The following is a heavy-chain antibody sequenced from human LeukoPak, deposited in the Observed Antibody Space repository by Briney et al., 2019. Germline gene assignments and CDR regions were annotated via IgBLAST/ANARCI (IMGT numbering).Heavy chain of an antibody. CDR1: GYTFIDYY. CDR3: ARVKIVVTEADY. D-gene: IGHD3-22*01. CDR2: INPNSGGT. J-gene: IGHJ4*02. Sequence: ASVKVSCKASGYTFIDYYMHWVRQAPGQGLEWMGWINPNSGGTNYAQNFQGRVTMTRDTSIRTVYMELSRLRSDDTAVYYCARVKIVVTEADYWGQGTLVTVSS. V-gene: IGHV1-2*02.